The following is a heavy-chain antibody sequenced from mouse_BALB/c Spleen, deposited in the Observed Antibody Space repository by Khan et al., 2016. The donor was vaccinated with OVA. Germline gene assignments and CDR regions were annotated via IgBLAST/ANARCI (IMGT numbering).Heavy chain of an antibody. V-gene: IGHV9-3-1*01. D-gene: IGHD2-10*01. CDR2: INTHTGEP. CDR1: GYTFTKFG. Sequence: QIQLVQSGPELKKPGETVKISCKASGYTFTKFGMNWVKQAPGKGLEWMGWINTHTGEPTYADDFKGRFAFSLETSASTAYLQINNLKNEDTATYFCARTPYFSCTLAYWGQGTSVTVSA. CDR3: ARTPYFSCTLAY. J-gene: IGHJ4*01.